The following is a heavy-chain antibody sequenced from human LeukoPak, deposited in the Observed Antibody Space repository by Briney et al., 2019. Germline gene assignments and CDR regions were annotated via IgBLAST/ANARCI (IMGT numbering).Heavy chain of an antibody. J-gene: IGHJ4*02. CDR3: AKDKIRGASDY. Sequence: GGSLRLSCAASGFTFDDYWMHWFRQVPGKGLMWVSHINKDGRTTNYADSVKGRFFMSRDNARKTPYLQMNSLRDEDTAVYYCAKDKIRGASDYWGQGILVTVSS. CDR1: GFTFDDYW. D-gene: IGHD3-10*01. CDR2: INKDGRTT. V-gene: IGHV3-74*01.